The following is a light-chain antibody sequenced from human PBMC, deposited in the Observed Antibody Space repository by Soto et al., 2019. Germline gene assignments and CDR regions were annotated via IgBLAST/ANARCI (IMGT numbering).Light chain of an antibody. CDR1: QGISSA. J-gene: IGKJ5*01. CDR2: DAS. V-gene: IGKV1D-13*01. CDR3: QQFNNGIT. Sequence: AIQLTQSPSSLSASVGDRVTITCRASQGISSALAWYQQKPGKAPKLLIYDASSLESGVPSRFSGSGSGTDFTLTISSLQPEDFATYYCQQFNNGITFGQGTRLEIK.